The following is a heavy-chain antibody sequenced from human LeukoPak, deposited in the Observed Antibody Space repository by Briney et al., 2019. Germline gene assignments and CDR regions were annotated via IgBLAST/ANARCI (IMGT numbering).Heavy chain of an antibody. Sequence: GGSLRLSCAASGVTFTSYAMSWVRQAPGKGLEWVSSISASGDTTYYADSVKDRFTISRDNSKNTLYVQMNSLRAEHTALYYCARRPNYCSTSSCLDYWGQGTLVTVSS. D-gene: IGHD2-2*01. CDR1: GVTFTSYA. CDR2: ISASGDTT. J-gene: IGHJ4*02. CDR3: ARRPNYCSTSSCLDY. V-gene: IGHV3-23*01.